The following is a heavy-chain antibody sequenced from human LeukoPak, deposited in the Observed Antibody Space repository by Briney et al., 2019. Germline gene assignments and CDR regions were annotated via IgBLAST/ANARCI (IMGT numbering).Heavy chain of an antibody. CDR2: ISYDGSNK. CDR3: AKGALVPAAMFVY. V-gene: IGHV3-30*18. J-gene: IGHJ4*02. D-gene: IGHD2-2*01. Sequence: GGSLRLSCAASGFTFSSYGMPWVRQAPGKGLEWVAVISYDGSNKYYADSVKGRFTISRDNSKNTLYLQMNSLRAEDTAVYYCAKGALVPAAMFVYWGQGTLVTVSS. CDR1: GFTFSSYG.